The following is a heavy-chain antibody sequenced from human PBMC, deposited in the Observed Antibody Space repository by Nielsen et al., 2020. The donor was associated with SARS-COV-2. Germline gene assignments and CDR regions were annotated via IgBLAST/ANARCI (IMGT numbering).Heavy chain of an antibody. CDR1: GFTFSSYA. CDR2: IKQDGSEK. Sequence: GESLKISCAASGFTFSSYAMHWVRQAPGKGLEWVANIKQDGSEKYYVDSVKGRFTISRDNAKNSLYLQMNSLRAEDTAVYYCARDSGSYGYWGQGTLVTVSS. V-gene: IGHV3-7*03. CDR3: ARDSGSYGY. D-gene: IGHD1-26*01. J-gene: IGHJ4*02.